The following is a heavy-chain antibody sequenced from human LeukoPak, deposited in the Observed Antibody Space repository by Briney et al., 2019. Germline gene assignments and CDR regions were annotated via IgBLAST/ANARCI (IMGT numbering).Heavy chain of an antibody. D-gene: IGHD3-22*01. CDR2: ISGSGDST. J-gene: IGHJ4*02. CDR3: ARDRGRYYDSRGFYWGYYSES. CDR1: GFTFSTYA. V-gene: IGHV3-23*01. Sequence: GGSLRLSCAASGFTFSTYAVNWVRQAPGKGLEWVSTISGSGDSTYYADSVKGRFAISRDNSKDTLYLQMSSVRVYGTAVYYCARDRGRYYDSRGFYWGYYSESWGQGILVTV.